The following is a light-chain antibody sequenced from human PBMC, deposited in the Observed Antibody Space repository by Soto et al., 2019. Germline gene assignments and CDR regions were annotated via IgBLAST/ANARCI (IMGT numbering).Light chain of an antibody. Sequence: EIVLTQSPGTLSLSPGERATLSCRASQSVSRPSLAWYQQKPGQAPRLLIYGASSRATGIPDRFSGSGSGTDFTLTISRLEPEDFAVYYCQQYGSSLLTFGGGTKVEIK. CDR3: QQYGSSLLT. CDR2: GAS. CDR1: QSVSRPS. J-gene: IGKJ4*01. V-gene: IGKV3-20*01.